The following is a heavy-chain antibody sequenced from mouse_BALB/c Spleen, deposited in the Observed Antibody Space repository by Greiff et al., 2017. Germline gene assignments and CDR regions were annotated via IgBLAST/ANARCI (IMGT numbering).Heavy chain of an antibody. Sequence: EVQLVESGAELVKPGASVKLSCTASGFTIKDTYMHWVKQRPEQGLEWIGRIDPANGNTKYDPMFQGKATITADTSSNTAYLQLSSLTSEDTAVYYCARRGYDPGAYWGQGTLVTVSA. CDR1: GFTIKDTY. CDR3: ARRGYDPGAY. J-gene: IGHJ3*01. D-gene: IGHD2-3*01. V-gene: IGHV14-3*02. CDR2: IDPANGNT.